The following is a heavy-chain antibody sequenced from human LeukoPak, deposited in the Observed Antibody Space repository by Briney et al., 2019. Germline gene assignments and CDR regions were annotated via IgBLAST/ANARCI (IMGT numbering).Heavy chain of an antibody. CDR2: ISGSGGST. V-gene: IGHV3-23*01. D-gene: IGHD1-26*01. CDR3: AKGPFVSGSYFFDY. Sequence: PGGSLRLSYAASGFTFSSYAMSWVRQAPGKGLEWVSAISGSGGSTYYADSVKGRFTISRDNSKNTLYLQMNSLRAEDTAVYYCAKGPFVSGSYFFDYWGQGTLVTVSS. J-gene: IGHJ4*02. CDR1: GFTFSSYA.